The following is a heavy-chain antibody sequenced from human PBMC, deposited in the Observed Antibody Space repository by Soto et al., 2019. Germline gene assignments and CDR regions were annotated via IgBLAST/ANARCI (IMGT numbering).Heavy chain of an antibody. CDR3: ARHDVLGDYDFWSGYLGYFDY. V-gene: IGHV4-59*08. J-gene: IGHJ4*02. D-gene: IGHD3-3*01. CDR1: GGSISSYY. CDR2: IYYSGST. Sequence: SETLSLTCTVSGGSISSYYWSWIRQPPGKGLEWIGYIYYSGSTNYNPSLKSRVTISVDTSKNQFSLKLSSVTAADTAVYYCARHDVLGDYDFWSGYLGYFDYWGQGTLVTVSS.